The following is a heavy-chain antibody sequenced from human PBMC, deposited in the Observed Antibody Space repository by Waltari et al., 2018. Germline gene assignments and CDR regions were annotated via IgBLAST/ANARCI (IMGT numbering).Heavy chain of an antibody. Sequence: QVQLQESGPGLVKPSETLSLTCTVSGGSISSYYWSWIRQPRGKGLEWIGYIYYSGSTNYNPSLKSRVTISVDTSKNQFSLKLSSVTAADTAVYYCARAQFHYDFWSGFNRGAGNWFDPWGQGTLVTVSS. CDR3: ARAQFHYDFWSGFNRGAGNWFDP. CDR1: GGSISSYY. CDR2: IYYSGST. J-gene: IGHJ5*02. V-gene: IGHV4-59*01. D-gene: IGHD3-3*01.